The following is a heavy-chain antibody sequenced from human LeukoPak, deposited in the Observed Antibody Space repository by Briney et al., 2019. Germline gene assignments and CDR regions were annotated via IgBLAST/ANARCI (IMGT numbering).Heavy chain of an antibody. J-gene: IGHJ4*02. Sequence: KTSETLSLTCNVSGGSIGSYYWTWIRQPAGKGLDWIGRIYFTGNTDCNPSLQSRVTMSVDTSNNVFSLKLRSVTAADTAIYYCARGHPGGWYFFDHWGQGTLVSVSS. CDR2: IYFTGNT. D-gene: IGHD6-19*01. V-gene: IGHV4-4*07. CDR1: GGSIGSYY. CDR3: ARGHPGGWYFFDH.